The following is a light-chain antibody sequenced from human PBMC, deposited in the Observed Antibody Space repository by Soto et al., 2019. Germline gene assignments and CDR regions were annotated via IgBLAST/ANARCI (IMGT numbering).Light chain of an antibody. J-gene: IGKJ1*01. CDR2: KAS. CDR3: QQYNGYSRT. Sequence: DIQMTQSPSTLSTSVGARVTITCRASQSIGSWLAWYQQKPGKAPKLLIYKASTLESGVPSRFSGSGSGTEFTLTISSLQPDDFATYYCQQYNGYSRTFGQGTKVDI. CDR1: QSIGSW. V-gene: IGKV1-5*03.